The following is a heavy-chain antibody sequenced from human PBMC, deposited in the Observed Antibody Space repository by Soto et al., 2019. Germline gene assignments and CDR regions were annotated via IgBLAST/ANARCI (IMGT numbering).Heavy chain of an antibody. J-gene: IGHJ6*02. V-gene: IGHV3-23*01. CDR1: GFTFSSYA. Sequence: EVQLLESGGGLVQPGGSLRLSCAASGFTFSSYAMSWVRQAPGKGLEWVSAISGSGGSTYYADSVKGRFTISRDNSKNTLYLQMNSLRAEDTAVYYCAKDRGVRYSSKQVYYYYGMDVWGQGTTVTVSS. D-gene: IGHD6-13*01. CDR2: ISGSGGST. CDR3: AKDRGVRYSSKQVYYYYGMDV.